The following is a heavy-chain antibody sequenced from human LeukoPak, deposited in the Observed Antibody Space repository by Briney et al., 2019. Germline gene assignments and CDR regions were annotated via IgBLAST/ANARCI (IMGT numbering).Heavy chain of an antibody. J-gene: IGHJ4*02. CDR2: IGIAGDT. V-gene: IGHV3-13*01. CDR3: ARGQGCGTTSSFHALLFDY. Sequence: PGGSLRLSCAASGFTFSSYDMHCVRQAPGKGLEWVSAIGIAGDTYYPASVKGPFTISRENAQNSLYLQMNSLRARYTAVYYSARGQGCGTTSSFHALLFDYWGQGTLVTVSS. CDR1: GFTFSSYD. D-gene: IGHD2-2*01.